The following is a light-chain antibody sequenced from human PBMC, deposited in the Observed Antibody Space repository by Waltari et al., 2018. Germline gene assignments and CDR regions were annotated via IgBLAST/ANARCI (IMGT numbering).Light chain of an antibody. CDR2: KDT. CDR3: HAAADNNWF. J-gene: IGLJ2*01. V-gene: IGLV3-27*01. Sequence: YDLTQPSSVSVSPGQTATITCSADLLAEQYVRWCQQKPGQAPTLILYKDTARPPGIPERFSGSTSGSTVTLTSRGALPEDEADYHCHAAADNNWFFGGGTKLTVL. CDR1: LLAEQY.